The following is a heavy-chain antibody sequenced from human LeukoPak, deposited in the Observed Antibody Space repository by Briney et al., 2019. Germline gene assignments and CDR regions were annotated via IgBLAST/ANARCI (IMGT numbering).Heavy chain of an antibody. CDR3: AKDQYRYFDWLSHFDY. Sequence: GGSLRLSCAASGFTFSSYGMHWVRQAPGKGLEWVAVISYDGSNKYYADSVKGRFTISRDNSKNTLYLQMNSLRAEDTAMYYCAKDQYRYFDWLSHFDYWGQGTLVTVSS. V-gene: IGHV3-30*18. D-gene: IGHD3-9*01. CDR2: ISYDGSNK. CDR1: GFTFSSYG. J-gene: IGHJ4*02.